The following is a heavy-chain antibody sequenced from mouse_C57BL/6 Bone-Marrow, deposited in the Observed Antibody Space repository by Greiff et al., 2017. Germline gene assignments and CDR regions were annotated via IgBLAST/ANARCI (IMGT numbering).Heavy chain of an antibody. J-gene: IGHJ3*01. Sequence: VQLQQPGAELVRPGTSVKLSCKASGYTFTSYWMHWVKQRPGQGLEWIGVIDPSDSYTNYNQKFKGKATLTVDTSSSTAYMQLSSLTSEDSAVYYCASHYYGSSYFAYWGQGTLVTVSS. V-gene: IGHV1-59*01. CDR1: GYTFTSYW. D-gene: IGHD1-1*01. CDR2: IDPSDSYT. CDR3: ASHYYGSSYFAY.